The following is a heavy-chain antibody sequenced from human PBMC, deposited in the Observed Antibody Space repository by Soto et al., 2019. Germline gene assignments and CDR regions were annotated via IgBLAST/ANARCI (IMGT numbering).Heavy chain of an antibody. CDR1: GFTFSDHY. D-gene: IGHD1-1*01. CDR2: IRNKAYSYTT. CDR3: VSSWTDNRYFDY. J-gene: IGHJ4*02. Sequence: GGSLRLSCAASGFTFSDHYKDWVRQAPGKGLEWVGRIRNKAYSYTTEYAASVKGRFTISRDDSRNSLYLQMNSLKTEDTAVYYCVSSWTDNRYFDYWGQRTPVTVSS. V-gene: IGHV3-72*01.